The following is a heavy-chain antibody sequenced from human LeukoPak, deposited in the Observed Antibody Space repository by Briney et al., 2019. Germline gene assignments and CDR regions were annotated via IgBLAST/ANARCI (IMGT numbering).Heavy chain of an antibody. CDR1: GFTFSSYA. CDR2: ISGSGGST. J-gene: IGHJ4*02. CDR3: ASQTYSNGFDY. V-gene: IGHV3-23*01. D-gene: IGHD4-11*01. Sequence: HPGGSLRLSCAASGFTFSSYAMSWVRQAPGKGLEWVSAISGSGGSTYYADSVKGRFTISRDNSKNTLYLQMNSLRADDTAVYYCASQTYSNGFDYWGQGTLVTVSS.